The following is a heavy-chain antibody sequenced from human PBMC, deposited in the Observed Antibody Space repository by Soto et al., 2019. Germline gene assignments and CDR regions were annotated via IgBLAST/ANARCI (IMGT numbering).Heavy chain of an antibody. J-gene: IGHJ3*02. D-gene: IGHD6-13*01. CDR3: AFGSWWAETFDN. V-gene: IGHV1-69*02. CDR2: IIPFRSVT. Sequence: QVHLVQSGAEVKKPGSSVKVSCKASGGTFNTYTLIWVRHAPGQGLEWMGRIIPFRSVTNSAQNFQGRVALTADKSTSTSYLELTRLTSGETAMYFCAFGSWWAETFDNWGQGTRVPFSS. CDR1: GGTFNTYT.